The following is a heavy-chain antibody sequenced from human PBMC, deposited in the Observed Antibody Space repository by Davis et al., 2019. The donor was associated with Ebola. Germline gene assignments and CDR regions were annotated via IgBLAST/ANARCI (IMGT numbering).Heavy chain of an antibody. D-gene: IGHD1-26*01. J-gene: IGHJ5*02. CDR3: ARKTVLYSWEENWFDP. Sequence: GESLKISCKGSGYSFTSYWIGWVRQMPGKGLEWMGIIYPGDSDTRYSPSFQGQVTISADKSNSTAYLQWSSLKASDTAMYYCARKTVLYSWEENWFDPWGQGTLVTVSS. V-gene: IGHV5-51*01. CDR1: GYSFTSYW. CDR2: IYPGDSDT.